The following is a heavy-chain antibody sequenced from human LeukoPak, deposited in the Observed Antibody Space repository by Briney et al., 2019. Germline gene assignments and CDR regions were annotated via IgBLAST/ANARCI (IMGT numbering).Heavy chain of an antibody. V-gene: IGHV4-59*12. CDR2: IYYSGST. J-gene: IGHJ5*02. Sequence: SETLSLTCTVSGGSISSYYWSWIRQPPGKGLEWIGYIYYSGSTNYNPSLKSRVTISVDTSKNQFSLKLSSVTAADPAVYYSARDRITMVRGVIPEKNWFDPWGQGTLVTVSS. CDR1: GGSISSYY. CDR3: ARDRITMVRGVIPEKNWFDP. D-gene: IGHD3-10*01.